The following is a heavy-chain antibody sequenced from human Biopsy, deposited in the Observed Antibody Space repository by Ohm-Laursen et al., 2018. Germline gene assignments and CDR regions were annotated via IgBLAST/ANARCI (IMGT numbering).Heavy chain of an antibody. CDR2: ITQSGST. Sequence: SETLSLTCAVYGGSFNGYFWSWIRQPPGQGLEWIGDITQSGSTNYSPSLKSRVTISVDTAKKQFSLSLRSVTAADTAVYYCARVPLPGIGAAYQGRFLYGMDVWGQGTTVSVSS. D-gene: IGHD6-13*01. CDR1: GGSFNGYF. J-gene: IGHJ6*02. CDR3: ARVPLPGIGAAYQGRFLYGMDV. V-gene: IGHV4-34*01.